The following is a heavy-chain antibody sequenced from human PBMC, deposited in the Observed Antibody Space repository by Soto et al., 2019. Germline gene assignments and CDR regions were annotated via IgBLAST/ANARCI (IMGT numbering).Heavy chain of an antibody. D-gene: IGHD3-22*01. CDR3: ARGGYYDSSGYALYYYYGMDV. V-gene: IGHV1-18*04. Sequence: QVQLVQSGAEVKKPGASVKVSCKASGYTFTSYGISWVRQAPGQGLEWMGWISAYNGNTNYAQKLQGRVTMTTDTSTSTAYMELRSLRSDDTAVYYCARGGYYDSSGYALYYYYGMDVWGQGTTVTVSS. CDR1: GYTFTSYG. J-gene: IGHJ6*02. CDR2: ISAYNGNT.